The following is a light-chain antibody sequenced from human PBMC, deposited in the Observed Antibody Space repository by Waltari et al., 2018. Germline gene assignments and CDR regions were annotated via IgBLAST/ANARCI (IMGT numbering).Light chain of an antibody. CDR1: ALPNQY. Sequence: SYELTQSPSLSVSPGQTARITGSGDALPNQYAYLYQQKPGQAPVLVMYKDSERPSRIPERFSGSSSGTTVTLTITAVQAEDEADYYCHSADNSNSYQVFGGGTKLTVL. J-gene: IGLJ2*01. V-gene: IGLV3-25*03. CDR2: KDS. CDR3: HSADNSNSYQV.